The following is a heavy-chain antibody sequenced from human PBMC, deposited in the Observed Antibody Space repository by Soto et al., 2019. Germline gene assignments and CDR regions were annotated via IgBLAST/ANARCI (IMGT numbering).Heavy chain of an antibody. CDR1: GFTFSSYA. CDR2: ISGSGGST. Sequence: PGGSLRLSCAASGFTFSSYAMSWVRQAPGKGLEWVSAISGSGGSTYYADSVKGRFTISRDSSKNTLYLQMNSLRAEDTAVYCCAKDLSHRERFFDYWGQGTLVTVSS. CDR3: AKDLSHRERFFDY. J-gene: IGHJ4*02. D-gene: IGHD1-1*01. V-gene: IGHV3-23*01.